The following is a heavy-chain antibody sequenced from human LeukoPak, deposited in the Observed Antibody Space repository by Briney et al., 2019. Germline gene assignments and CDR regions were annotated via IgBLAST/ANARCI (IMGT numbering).Heavy chain of an antibody. CDR2: IYYTGYT. CDR1: RGCISSYY. D-gene: IGHD1-7*01. V-gene: IGHV4-59*12. Sequence: SETLSPTCTVSRGCISSYYWNWIRQPPGKGLEWIAYIYYTGYTNYNPSLKSRVTISVDTSKNQFSLKLSSVTAADTAVYCCAREYNWNSRGLGYWGQGTLVTVSS. CDR3: AREYNWNSRGLGY. J-gene: IGHJ4*02.